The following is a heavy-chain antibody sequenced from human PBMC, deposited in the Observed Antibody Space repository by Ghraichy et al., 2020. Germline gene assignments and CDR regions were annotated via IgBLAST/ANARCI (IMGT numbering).Heavy chain of an antibody. J-gene: IGHJ6*02. CDR2: YGDGSNT. D-gene: IGHD2-2*01. V-gene: IGHV3-23*03. Sequence: YGDGSNTYYAGSVKGRFTISRDNSKNTLYLQMNSLRAEDTAIYYFAKDQVGAYHYYGLDVWGQGTTVTVS. CDR3: AKDQVGAYHYYGLDV.